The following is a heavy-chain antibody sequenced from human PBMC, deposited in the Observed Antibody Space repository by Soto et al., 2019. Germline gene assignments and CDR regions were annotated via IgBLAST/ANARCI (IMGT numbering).Heavy chain of an antibody. V-gene: IGHV3-15*07. Sequence: GGSLRLSCAASGFTFSNAWMNWVRQAPGKGLEWVGRIKSKTDGGTTDYAAPVKGRFTISRDDSKNTLYLQMNSLKTEDTAVYYCTTDPSAAYTMMDFDYWGQGTLVTVSS. D-gene: IGHD3-22*01. CDR1: GFTFSNAW. CDR2: IKSKTDGGTT. J-gene: IGHJ4*02. CDR3: TTDPSAAYTMMDFDY.